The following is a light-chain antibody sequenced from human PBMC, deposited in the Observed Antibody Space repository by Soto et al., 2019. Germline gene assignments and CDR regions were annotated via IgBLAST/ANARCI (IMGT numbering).Light chain of an antibody. J-gene: IGKJ5*01. CDR1: QSVNSLF. Sequence: ILFSPSPSPLFLSPGERAPHSFRASQSVNSLFFGWHQQKPGQAPRLLIYGTTNRAAGIPDRFSGSGSGTDFTLTISRLEPEDFATYYCQQSYITITFGQGTRLEIK. CDR2: GTT. CDR3: QQSYITIT. V-gene: IGKV3-20*01.